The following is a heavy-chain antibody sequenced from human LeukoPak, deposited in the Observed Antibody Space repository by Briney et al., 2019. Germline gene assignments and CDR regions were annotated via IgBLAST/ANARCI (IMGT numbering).Heavy chain of an antibody. CDR2: ISSSSSYI. Sequence: GGSLRLSCAASGFTFSSYSMNWVRQAPGKGLEWVSSISSSSSYIYYADSVKGRFTISRDNAENSLYLQMNSLRAEDTAVYYCARDKRSKDIVVVPAAVDYWGQGTLVTVSS. D-gene: IGHD2-2*01. V-gene: IGHV3-21*01. CDR3: ARDKRSKDIVVVPAAVDY. CDR1: GFTFSSYS. J-gene: IGHJ4*02.